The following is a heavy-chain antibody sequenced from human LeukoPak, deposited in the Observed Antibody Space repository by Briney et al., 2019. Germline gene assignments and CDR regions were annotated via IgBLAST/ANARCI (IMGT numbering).Heavy chain of an antibody. D-gene: IGHD5-24*01. Sequence: GGSLRLSCAASGFTFDDRYMDWVRQAPGKGLEWVGRCRNKASGYSTEYAASVKGRFTISRDDSKNSLFLQMNSLKSEDTAVYYCAQVKADGPMDYWGQGTLVTVSS. CDR3: AQVKADGPMDY. V-gene: IGHV3-72*01. CDR1: GFTFDDRY. J-gene: IGHJ4*02. CDR2: CRNKASGYST.